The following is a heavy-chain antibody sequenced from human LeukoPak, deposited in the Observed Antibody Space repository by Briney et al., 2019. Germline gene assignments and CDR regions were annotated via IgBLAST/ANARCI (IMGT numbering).Heavy chain of an antibody. CDR1: GGSISSSNW. Sequence: PSETLSLTCAVSGGSISSSNWWSWIRQSPGKGLGWIGNIDDKGSTNSNPSLKSRVTMSRDTSKNQFSLRVRSVTAADTAVYYCARAGIVTVSASLPALKGFPPMVRWYFDLWGRGALVTVSS. V-gene: IGHV4-28*03. J-gene: IGHJ2*01. CDR3: ARAGIVTVSASLPALKGFPPMVRWYFDL. D-gene: IGHD2-21*01. CDR2: IDDKGST.